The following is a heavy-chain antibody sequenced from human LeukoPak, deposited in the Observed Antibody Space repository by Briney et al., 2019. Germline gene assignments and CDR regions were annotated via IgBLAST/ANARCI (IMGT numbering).Heavy chain of an antibody. Sequence: QSGGSLRLSCAASGFTFTTYWMTWVRQAPGKGLEWAANINQDGTEKYYVDSVKGRFTISRDNAKNSLYLQMNSLRVEDTAVYYCAKVAKYYYGSETYYFFEHWGQGTPVTASS. CDR3: AKVAKYYYGSETYYFFEH. V-gene: IGHV3-7*01. CDR2: INQDGTEK. D-gene: IGHD3-10*01. CDR1: GFTFTTYW. J-gene: IGHJ4*02.